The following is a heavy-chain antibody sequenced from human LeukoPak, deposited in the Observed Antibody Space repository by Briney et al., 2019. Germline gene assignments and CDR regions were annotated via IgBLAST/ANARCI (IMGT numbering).Heavy chain of an antibody. CDR1: GFTFSSYS. V-gene: IGHV3-30*02. J-gene: IGHJ6*03. CDR3: AKGSGWEMSYYYYYMDV. CDR2: IRYDGSNK. D-gene: IGHD1-26*01. Sequence: GGSLRLSCEASGFTFSSYSMNWVRQAPGKGLEWVAFIRYDGSNKYYVGSVKGRFTISRDNSKNTLYLQMNSLRAEDTAVYYCAKGSGWEMSYYYYYMDVWGKGTTVTISS.